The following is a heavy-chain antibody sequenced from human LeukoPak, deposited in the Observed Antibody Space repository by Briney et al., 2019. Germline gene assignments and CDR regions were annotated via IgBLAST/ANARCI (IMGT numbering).Heavy chain of an antibody. CDR1: GFTFSDYY. V-gene: IGHV3-11*04. D-gene: IGHD2-2*01. Sequence: GGSLRLSCAASGFTFSDYYMSWIRQAPGKGLEWVSYISSSGSTIYYADSVKGRFTISRDNAKNSLYLQMNSLRAEDTAVYYCAREGTDLIVVVPAAPIDYWGQGTLVTVSS. CDR2: ISSSGSTI. J-gene: IGHJ4*02. CDR3: AREGTDLIVVVPAAPIDY.